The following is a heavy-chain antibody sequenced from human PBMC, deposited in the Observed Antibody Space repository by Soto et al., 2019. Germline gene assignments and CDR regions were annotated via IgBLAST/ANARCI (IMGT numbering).Heavy chain of an antibody. V-gene: IGHV4-59*08. J-gene: IGHJ4*02. CDR1: GGSISSYY. Sequence: PSETLSLTCTVSGGSISSYYWSWIRQPPGKGLEWIGYIYYSGSTNYNPSLKSRVTISVDTSKNQFSLKLSSVTAADTAVYYCARHPVLTGTRFDYWGQGTLVTASS. CDR3: ARHPVLTGTRFDY. CDR2: IYYSGST. D-gene: IGHD3-9*01.